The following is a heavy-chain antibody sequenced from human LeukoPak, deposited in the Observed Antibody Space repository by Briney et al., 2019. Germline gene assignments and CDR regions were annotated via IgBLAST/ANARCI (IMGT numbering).Heavy chain of an antibody. CDR1: GYTFTSYG. J-gene: IGHJ3*02. D-gene: IGHD2-2*02. CDR2: ISAYNGNT. V-gene: IGHV1-18*01. Sequence: GASVKVSCKASGYTFTSYGINWVRQAPGQGLEWMAWISAYNGNTNYAQKFQGRVTLSRDTSTSTAYMELRSLRSDDTAVYFCARGMSGYTEDPFDIWGQGTVVTVSS. CDR3: ARGMSGYTEDPFDI.